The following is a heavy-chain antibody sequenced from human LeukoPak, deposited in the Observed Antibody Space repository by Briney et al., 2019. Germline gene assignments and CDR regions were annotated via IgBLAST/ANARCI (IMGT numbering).Heavy chain of an antibody. CDR1: GGSISSGSYY. CDR2: IYTSGST. J-gene: IGHJ4*02. CDR3: ARGGD. V-gene: IGHV4-61*02. Sequence: SQTLSLTCTVSGGSISSGSYYWSWIRQPAGKGLEWIGRIYTSGSTNYNPSLKSRVTISVDTSKNQFSLKLSSVTAADTAVYYCARGGDWGQGTLVTASP.